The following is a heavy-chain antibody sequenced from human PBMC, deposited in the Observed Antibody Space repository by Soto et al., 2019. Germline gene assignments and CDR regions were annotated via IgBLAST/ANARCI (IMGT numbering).Heavy chain of an antibody. D-gene: IGHD2-15*01. CDR3: AEELYSGGSCCSFDI. CDR2: IVVGSGST. CDR1: GFAFSNSA. J-gene: IGHJ3*02. Sequence: SVKVSCKTSGFAFSNSAVQWVRQARGQRLEWMGWIVVGSGSTNYEQRFQERVTITRDMSTSTVHMELSSLRSEDTAVYYCAEELYSGGSCCSFDIWGQGTMVTV. V-gene: IGHV1-58*01.